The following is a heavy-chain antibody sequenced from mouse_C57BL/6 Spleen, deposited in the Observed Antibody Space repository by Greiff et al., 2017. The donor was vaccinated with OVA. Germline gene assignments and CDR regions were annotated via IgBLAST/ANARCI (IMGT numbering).Heavy chain of an antibody. CDR3: ARYYYGSSPYFDY. CDR2: IYPGDGDT. Sequence: VQLVESGAELVKPGASVKISCKASGYAFSSYWMNWVKQRPGKGLEWIGQIYPGDGDTNYNGKFKGKATLTADKSSSTAYMQLSSLTSEDSAVYFCARYYYGSSPYFDYWGQGTTLTVSS. D-gene: IGHD1-1*01. J-gene: IGHJ2*01. V-gene: IGHV1-80*01. CDR1: GYAFSSYW.